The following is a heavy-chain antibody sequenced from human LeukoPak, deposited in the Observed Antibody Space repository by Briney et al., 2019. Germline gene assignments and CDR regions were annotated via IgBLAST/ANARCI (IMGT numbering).Heavy chain of an antibody. CDR1: GYTFTSYA. D-gene: IGHD3-10*01. J-gene: IGHJ5*02. CDR2: INTNTGNP. Sequence: ASVRVSCKASGYTFTSYAMNWVRQAPGQGLEWMGWINTNTGNPTYAQGFTGRFVFSLDTSVSTAYLQISSLKAEDTAVYYCARDRYGSGSLHWFDPWGQGTLVTVSS. CDR3: ARDRYGSGSLHWFDP. V-gene: IGHV7-4-1*02.